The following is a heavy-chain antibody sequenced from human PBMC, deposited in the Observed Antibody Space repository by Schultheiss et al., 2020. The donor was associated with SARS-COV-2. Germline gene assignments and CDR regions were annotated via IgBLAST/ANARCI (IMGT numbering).Heavy chain of an antibody. Sequence: SETLSLTCTVSGGSISSSSYYWGWIRQPPGKGLEWIGSIYYSGSTYYNPSLKSRVTISVDTSKNQFSLKLSSVTAADTAVYYCARDLPSPTADSGLGAFDMWGQGTVVTVSS. J-gene: IGHJ3*02. D-gene: IGHD2-21*02. CDR3: ARDLPSPTADSGLGAFDM. CDR2: IYYSGST. V-gene: IGHV4-39*02. CDR1: GGSISSSSYY.